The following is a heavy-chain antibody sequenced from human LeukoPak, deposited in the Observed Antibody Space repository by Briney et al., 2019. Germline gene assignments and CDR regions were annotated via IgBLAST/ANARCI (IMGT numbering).Heavy chain of an antibody. J-gene: IGHJ4*02. CDR3: ARRPYCSGGSCNHFDY. CDR1: GYSFTNYW. CDR2: IYPGDSDT. D-gene: IGHD2-15*01. V-gene: IGHV5-51*01. Sequence: GESLKISCKGSGYSFTNYWIGWVRQMPGKGLEWMGIIYPGDSDTRYSPSFQGQVTISVDESISTAYLQWSSLAASDTAMYYCARRPYCSGGSCNHFDYWGQGTVVTVSS.